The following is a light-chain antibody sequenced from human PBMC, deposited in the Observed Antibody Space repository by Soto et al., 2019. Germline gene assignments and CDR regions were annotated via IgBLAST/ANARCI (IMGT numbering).Light chain of an antibody. J-gene: IGLJ2*01. CDR3: AAWDDSLSGPV. V-gene: IGLV1-47*01. CDR2: RNN. CDR1: SSNIGSNY. Sequence: QPVLTQPPSASGTPGQRVTISCSGSSSNIGSNYVYWYQRLPGTAPKLLIYRNNQRPSGVPDRFSGSKSGTSASLAISGLRSEDEADYYCAAWDDSLSGPVFGGGTKLTVL.